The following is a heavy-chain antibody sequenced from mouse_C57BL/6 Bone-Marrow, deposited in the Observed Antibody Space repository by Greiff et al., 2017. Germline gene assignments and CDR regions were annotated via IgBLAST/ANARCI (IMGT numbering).Heavy chain of an antibody. D-gene: IGHD5-1*01. CDR1: GYTFTTYP. V-gene: IGHV1-47*01. Sequence: QVQLQQSGAELVRSGTSVKVSCTASGYTFTTYPIEWMKQNHGTSLERIGNFHPYNDDTKYNEKFKGNATLTVEKSSNTVYLELSRLTSDDSAVYYCARSSTFFYYFDYWGQGTTLTVSS. J-gene: IGHJ2*01. CDR3: ARSSTFFYYFDY. CDR2: FHPYNDDT.